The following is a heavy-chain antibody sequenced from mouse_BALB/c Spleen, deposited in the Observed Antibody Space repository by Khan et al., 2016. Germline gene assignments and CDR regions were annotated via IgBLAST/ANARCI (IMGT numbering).Heavy chain of an antibody. CDR3: ARWDYGYRYFDV. D-gene: IGHD1-1*01. CDR2: ISYSGST. J-gene: IGHJ1*01. V-gene: IGHV3-2*02. CDR1: GYSITSDYA. Sequence: EVQLQESGPGLVKPSQSLSLTCTVTGYSITSDYAWNWIRQFPGNKLEWMGYISYSGSTSYNPSLKSRISITRDTSKNQFFLQLNSVTTEDTATYYWARWDYGYRYFDVWGAGTTVTVSS.